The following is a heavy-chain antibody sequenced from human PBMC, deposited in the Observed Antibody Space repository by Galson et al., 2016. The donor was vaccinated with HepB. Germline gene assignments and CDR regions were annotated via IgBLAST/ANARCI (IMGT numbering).Heavy chain of an antibody. Sequence: SVKVSCKASGYTFTAYYLHWLRQAPGQGPEWMGWINANTGDAHYIPRFQGRVTMTRDTSVTTAYLELSSLTSDDTAVYYCEGVTPYMSGNTNDYWGQGTLVTVSS. CDR1: GYTFTAYY. CDR3: EGVTPYMSGNTNDY. V-gene: IGHV1-2*02. D-gene: IGHD5-18*01. CDR2: INANTGDA. J-gene: IGHJ4*02.